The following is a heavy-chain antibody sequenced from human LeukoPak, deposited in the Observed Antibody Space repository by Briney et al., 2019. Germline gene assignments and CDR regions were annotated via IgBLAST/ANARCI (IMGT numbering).Heavy chain of an antibody. Sequence: ASVKVSCKASGYTFTDYYMHWVRQAPGQGLEWMGWINPNSGGTKYAQKFQGRVTMTRDTSISTAYMELSRLRSDDTAVYYCARDGATGYYMDVWGKGTTVTVSS. V-gene: IGHV1-2*02. CDR1: GYTFTDYY. CDR3: ARDGATGYYMDV. J-gene: IGHJ6*03. D-gene: IGHD1-1*01. CDR2: INPNSGGT.